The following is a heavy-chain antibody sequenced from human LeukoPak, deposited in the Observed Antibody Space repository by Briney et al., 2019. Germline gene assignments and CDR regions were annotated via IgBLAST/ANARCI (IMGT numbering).Heavy chain of an antibody. Sequence: ASVKVSCKASGYTFTSYGISWVRQAPGQGLEWMGWISAYNGNTNYAQKLQGRVTMTTDTSTSTAYMELRSLRSDDTAVYYCARGTYYYDSSGDLGYWGQGTLVTVSS. J-gene: IGHJ4*02. CDR2: ISAYNGNT. V-gene: IGHV1-18*01. CDR1: GYTFTSYG. D-gene: IGHD3-22*01. CDR3: ARGTYYYDSSGDLGY.